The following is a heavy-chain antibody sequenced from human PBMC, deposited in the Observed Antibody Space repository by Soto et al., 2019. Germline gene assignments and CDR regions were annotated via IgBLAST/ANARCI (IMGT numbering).Heavy chain of an antibody. V-gene: IGHV1-8*02. CDR3: GRGPSPRAPAGGTPYYYAMDV. J-gene: IGHJ6*02. Sequence: ASVKVSCKASGYDFTAYDINWVRQASGQGLEWMGWMNPINGATGSARRFQGRVSMTRNTATATAYLELTSLRSDDSAVYYCGRGPSPRAPAGGTPYYYAMDVWGQGTTVRVSS. CDR1: GYDFTAYD. CDR2: MNPINGAT. D-gene: IGHD6-13*01.